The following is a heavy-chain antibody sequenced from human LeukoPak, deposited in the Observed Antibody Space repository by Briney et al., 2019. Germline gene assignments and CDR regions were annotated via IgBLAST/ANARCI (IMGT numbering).Heavy chain of an antibody. CDR2: IWSDGSNK. CDR1: GFTFRSHG. Sequence: GGSLRLSCAASGFTFRSHGMHWVRQAPGKGLEWVAVIWSDGSNKYYTDSVKGRFTISRDNPKNTLYLQMNSLRAEDTAVYHCARGLDLGYFQRWGQGTLVTVSS. CDR3: ARGLDLGYFQR. D-gene: IGHD4-11*01. V-gene: IGHV3-33*01. J-gene: IGHJ1*01.